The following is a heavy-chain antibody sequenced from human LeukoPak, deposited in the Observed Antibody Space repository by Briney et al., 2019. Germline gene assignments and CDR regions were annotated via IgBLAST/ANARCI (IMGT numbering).Heavy chain of an antibody. CDR3: AREALLWFGENWFDP. D-gene: IGHD3-10*01. J-gene: IGHJ5*02. CDR1: GGSFSGYY. V-gene: IGHV4-34*01. CDR2: INHSGST. Sequence: PSETLSLTCAVYGGSFSGYYWSWIRQPPGKGLEWIGEINHSGSTNYNPSLKSRVTISVDTSKNQFSLKLSSVTAADTAVYYCAREALLWFGENWFDPWGQGTLVTVSS.